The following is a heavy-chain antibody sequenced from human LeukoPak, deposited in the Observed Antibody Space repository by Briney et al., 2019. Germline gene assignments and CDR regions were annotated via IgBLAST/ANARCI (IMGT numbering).Heavy chain of an antibody. CDR2: IYYSGST. V-gene: IGHV4-59*01. Sequence: SETLSLTCTVSGGSISSYYWSWIRQPPGKGLEWIGYIYYSGSTNYNPSLKSRVTISVDTSKNQFSLKLSSVTAADTAVYYCARGLYYYDSSGYYRHYFDYWGQGTLVTVSS. D-gene: IGHD3-22*01. CDR1: GGSISSYY. CDR3: ARGLYYYDSSGYYRHYFDY. J-gene: IGHJ4*02.